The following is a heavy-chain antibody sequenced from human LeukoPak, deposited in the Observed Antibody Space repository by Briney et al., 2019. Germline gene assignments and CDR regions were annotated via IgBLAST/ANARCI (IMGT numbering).Heavy chain of an antibody. CDR3: ARTGGSFYFYYYMDV. Sequence: PSETLSLTCTVSGYSISSGYYWGWIRQPPGKGLEWTGSIDHSGTTYYNPSLKSRVTISVDTSKNQFSLKVSSVTAADTAVYYCARTGGSFYFYYYMDVWGKGTTVTVSS. CDR1: GYSISSGYY. D-gene: IGHD1-26*01. V-gene: IGHV4-38-2*02. J-gene: IGHJ6*03. CDR2: IDHSGTT.